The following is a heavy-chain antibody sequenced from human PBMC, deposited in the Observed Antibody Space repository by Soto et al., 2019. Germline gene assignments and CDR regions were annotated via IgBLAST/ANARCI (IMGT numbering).Heavy chain of an antibody. CDR2: IDPSDSYI. V-gene: IGHV5-10-1*01. CDR1: GYSFNSYW. Sequence: GESLKISCKGSGYSFNSYWISWVRQMPGKGLEWMGRIDPSDSYINYNPSFQGHVTISADKSISTAYLQWSSLKASDTAMYYCASLNDYGDPSPLLNWGQGTLVTVSS. D-gene: IGHD4-17*01. J-gene: IGHJ4*02. CDR3: ASLNDYGDPSPLLN.